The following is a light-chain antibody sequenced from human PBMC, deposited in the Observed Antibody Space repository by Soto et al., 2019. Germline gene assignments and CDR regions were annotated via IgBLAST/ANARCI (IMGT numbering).Light chain of an antibody. CDR2: DNN. CDR3: DTWDSSLSAVV. V-gene: IGLV1-51*01. CDR1: SSNIGNNY. J-gene: IGLJ2*01. Sequence: SVLTQPPSVSAAPGQKVTISCSGSSSNIGNNYVSWFQQFPGTAPKLLIYDNNKRPSGIPDRFSGSKSGTSATLGITGLQTGDEAEYYCDTWDSSLSAVVFGGGTKLTVL.